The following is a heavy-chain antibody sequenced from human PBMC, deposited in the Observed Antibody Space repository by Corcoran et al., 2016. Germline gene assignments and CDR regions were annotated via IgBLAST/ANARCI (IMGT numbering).Heavy chain of an antibody. V-gene: IGHV4-39*07. D-gene: IGHD3-3*01. CDR3: ARDGRDYDFWSGHNWFDP. J-gene: IGHJ5*02. CDR1: GGSISSSSYY. CDR2: IYYSGST. Sequence: QLQLQESGPGLVKPSENLSLTCTVSGGSISSSSYYWGWIRQPPGKGLEWIGSIYYSGSTYYNPSLKSRVTISVDTSKNQFSLKLSSVTAADTAVYYCARDGRDYDFWSGHNWFDPWGQGTLVTVSS.